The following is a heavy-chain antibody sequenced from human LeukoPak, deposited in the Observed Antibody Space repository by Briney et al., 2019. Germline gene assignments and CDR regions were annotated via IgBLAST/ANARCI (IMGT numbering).Heavy chain of an antibody. CDR3: ARDGPVTGPYCFDY. CDR1: GGSISIGGYY. V-gene: IGHV4-31*03. J-gene: IGHJ4*02. Sequence: SETLSLTCTVSGGSISIGGYYWSWIRQPPAKGLDWIGYIYYSGSTYYNPSLKSRVTISVDTSKNQFSLKLSSVTAADTAVYYCARDGPVTGPYCFDYWGQGTLVTVSS. D-gene: IGHD6-19*01. CDR2: IYYSGST.